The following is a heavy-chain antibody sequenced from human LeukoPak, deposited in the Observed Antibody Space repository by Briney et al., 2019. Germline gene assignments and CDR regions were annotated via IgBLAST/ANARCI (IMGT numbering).Heavy chain of an antibody. CDR2: ISYDGSDK. V-gene: IGHV3-30*18. J-gene: IGHJ4*02. D-gene: IGHD3-22*01. CDR1: GFTFSSYG. CDR3: AKGGYYYGSSGYHYAGGDY. Sequence: GGSLRLSCAAYGFTFSSYGMHWVRQAPGKGLEWVAVISYDGSDKFYADSVKGRFTISRDNSKDTLYLQMNSLRPEDTAVYYCAKGGYYYGSSGYHYAGGDYWGQGTLVTVSS.